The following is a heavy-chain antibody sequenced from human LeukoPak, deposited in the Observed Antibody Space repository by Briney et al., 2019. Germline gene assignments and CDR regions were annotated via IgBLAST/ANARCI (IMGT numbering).Heavy chain of an antibody. J-gene: IGHJ4*02. D-gene: IGHD3-9*01. Sequence: EASVKVSCKASGYTLTSYGISWVRQAPGQGLEWVGWISAYNGNTNYAQKLQGRVTMTTDTSTSTAYMELRSLGSDDTAVYYCARDGSYDPFDWGDYWGQGTLVTVSS. CDR3: ARDGSYDPFDWGDY. CDR2: ISAYNGNT. CDR1: GYTLTSYG. V-gene: IGHV1-18*01.